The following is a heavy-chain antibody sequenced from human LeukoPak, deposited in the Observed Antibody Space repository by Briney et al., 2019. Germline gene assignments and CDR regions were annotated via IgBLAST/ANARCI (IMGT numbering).Heavy chain of an antibody. J-gene: IGHJ5*02. V-gene: IGHV4-4*07. D-gene: IGHD3-10*01. CDR2: MYTSGST. CDR1: GGSISSYY. Sequence: SSETLSLTCTVSGGSISSYYWSWIRQPAGKGLEWIGRMYTSGSTNYNPSLKSRVTMSVDTSKNQFSLKLSSVTAADTAVYYCARQYPYYYGSGLNWFDPWGQGTLVTVSS. CDR3: ARQYPYYYGSGLNWFDP.